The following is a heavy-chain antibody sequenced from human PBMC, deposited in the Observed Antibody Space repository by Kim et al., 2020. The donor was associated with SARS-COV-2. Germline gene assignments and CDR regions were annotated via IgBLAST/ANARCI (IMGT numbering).Heavy chain of an antibody. V-gene: IGHV4-39*07. D-gene: IGHD3-22*01. CDR3: ARAAYYDSSGYYGAIDI. J-gene: IGHJ3*02. Sequence: LKSRVTISVDTSKNQLSLKLSAVTAADTAVYYCARAAYYDSSGYYGAIDIWGQGTMVTVSS.